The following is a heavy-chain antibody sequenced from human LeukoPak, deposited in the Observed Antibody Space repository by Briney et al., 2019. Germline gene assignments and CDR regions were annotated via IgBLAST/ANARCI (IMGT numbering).Heavy chain of an antibody. V-gene: IGHV7-4-1*02. CDR1: GYTFTSYA. Sequence: AASVKVSCKASGYTFTSYAMNWVRQAPGQGLEWMGWINTNTGNPTYAQGFTGRFVFSLGTSVSTAYLQISSLKAEDTAVYYCARAVRIAAAGSGKGGAYWGQGTLVTVSS. J-gene: IGHJ4*02. CDR2: INTNTGNP. D-gene: IGHD6-13*01. CDR3: ARAVRIAAAGSGKGGAY.